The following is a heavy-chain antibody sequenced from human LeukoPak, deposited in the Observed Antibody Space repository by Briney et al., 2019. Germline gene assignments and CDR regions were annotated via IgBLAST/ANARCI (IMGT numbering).Heavy chain of an antibody. CDR3: ANGSLLWFGELSSPFDP. J-gene: IGHJ5*02. CDR1: GGTFSSYA. V-gene: IGHV1-69*06. D-gene: IGHD3-10*01. Sequence: GASVRVSCKASGGTFSSYAISWVRQAPGQGLEWMGGIIPIFDTANYAQKFQGRVTITADKSTSTAYMELSSLRSEDTAVYYCANGSLLWFGELSSPFDPWGQGTLVTVSS. CDR2: IIPIFDTA.